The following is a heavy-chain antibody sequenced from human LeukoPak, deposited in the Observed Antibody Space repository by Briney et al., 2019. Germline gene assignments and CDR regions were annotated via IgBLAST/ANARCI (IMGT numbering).Heavy chain of an antibody. D-gene: IGHD2-2*01. V-gene: IGHV3-48*01. J-gene: IGHJ6*03. CDR3: ARSSSVVPAAIDYYYYMDV. CDR2: ISSSSSTI. CDR1: GFTFSSYS. Sequence: GRSLRLSCAASGFTFSSYSMNWVRQAPGKGLEWVSYISSSSSTIYYADSVKGRFTISRDNAKNSLYLQMNSLRAEDTAVYYCARSSSVVPAAIDYYYYMDVWGKGTMVTVSS.